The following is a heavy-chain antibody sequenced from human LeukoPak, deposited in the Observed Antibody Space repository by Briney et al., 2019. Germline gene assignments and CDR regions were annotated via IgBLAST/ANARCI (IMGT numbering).Heavy chain of an antibody. Sequence: PSETLSLTCTVSGGSISSSSYYWGWIRQAPGKGLEWIGRFEYGGSTYYNPSLKSRVTISVDKSKNQFSLKLSSVTAADTAVYYCASGRDEDTAKYFQHWGQGTLVTVSS. J-gene: IGHJ1*01. V-gene: IGHV4-39*07. CDR3: ASGRDEDTAKYFQH. CDR2: FEYGGST. D-gene: IGHD2-15*01. CDR1: GGSISSSSYY.